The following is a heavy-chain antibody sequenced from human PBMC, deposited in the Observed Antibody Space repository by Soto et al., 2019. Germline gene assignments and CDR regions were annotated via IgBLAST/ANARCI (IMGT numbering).Heavy chain of an antibody. D-gene: IGHD4-17*01. CDR2: IYSGGST. V-gene: IGHV3-53*04. CDR3: ASVGDCGDQRWGY. Sequence: EVQLVESGGGLVQPGGSLRLSCAASGFTVSSNYMSWVRQAPGKGLEWVSVIYSGGSTYYADSVKGRFTISRHNSKNTLYLQMNSLRAEDAAVYYCASVGDCGDQRWGYWGQGTLVTVFS. CDR1: GFTVSSNY. J-gene: IGHJ4*02.